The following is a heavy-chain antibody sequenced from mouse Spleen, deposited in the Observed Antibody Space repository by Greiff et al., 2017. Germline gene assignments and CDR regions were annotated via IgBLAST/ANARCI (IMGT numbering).Heavy chain of an antibody. CDR2: IWRGGST. J-gene: IGHJ3*01. CDR1: GFSLTSYG. D-gene: IGHD4-1*01. Sequence: VKLVESGPGLVQPSQSLSITCTVSGFSLTSYGVHWVRQSPGKGLEWLGVIWRGGSTDYNAAFMSRLSITKDNSKSQVFFKMNSLQADDTAIYYCAKNGGDWDWFAYWGQGTLVTVSA. V-gene: IGHV2-5*01. CDR3: AKNGGDWDWFAY.